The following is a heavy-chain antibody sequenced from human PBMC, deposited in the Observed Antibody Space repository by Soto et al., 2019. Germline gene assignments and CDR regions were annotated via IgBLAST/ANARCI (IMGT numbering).Heavy chain of an antibody. Sequence: ASVKVSCKASGYTFTSYAMHWVRQAPGQRLEWMGWINAGNGNTKYSQKFQGRVTITRDTSASTAYMELSSLRSEDTAVYYFASDCDSSGYYYPWGQGTLVTVSS. D-gene: IGHD3-22*01. CDR3: ASDCDSSGYYYP. CDR1: GYTFTSYA. CDR2: INAGNGNT. V-gene: IGHV1-3*01. J-gene: IGHJ5*02.